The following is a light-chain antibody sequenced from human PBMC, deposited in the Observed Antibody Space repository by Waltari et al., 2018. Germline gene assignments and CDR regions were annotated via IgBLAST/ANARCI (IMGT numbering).Light chain of an antibody. J-gene: IGKJ3*01. CDR3: QQRSNLPPFT. CDR1: QSVSTH. CDR2: DAS. Sequence: ELVLTQSPATLSLSPGERASLSRRASQSVSTHLAWYQQKPGQAPRLLIYDASNRATGIPARFSGSGSGTDFTLTISSLEPEDFAIYYCQQRSNLPPFTFGPGTKVDIK. V-gene: IGKV3-11*01.